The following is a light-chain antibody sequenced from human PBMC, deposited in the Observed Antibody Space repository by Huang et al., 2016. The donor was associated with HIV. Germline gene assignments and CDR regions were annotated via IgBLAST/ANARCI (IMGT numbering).Light chain of an antibody. CDR3: QQYYSTLGT. Sequence: DIQMTQSPSSLSASVGDRVTITCRASQGIRNSLAWYQQKPGKAPKLLGSGASRLETGVPSRISGSASGTDYTLTISSLQPEDFASYYCQQYYSTLGTFGQGTKVEIK. J-gene: IGKJ1*01. CDR1: QGIRNS. CDR2: GAS. V-gene: IGKV1-NL1*01.